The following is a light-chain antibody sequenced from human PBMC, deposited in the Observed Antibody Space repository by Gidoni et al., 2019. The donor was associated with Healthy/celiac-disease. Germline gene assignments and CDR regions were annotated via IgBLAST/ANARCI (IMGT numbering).Light chain of an antibody. CDR2: WAS. CDR3: QQYYSTPLT. J-gene: IGKJ4*01. Sequence: ILITPSPDSLAVSLGERGTTNCKSSQSVLYSSNNKNYLAWYQQKPGQPPKLLIYWASTRESGVPDRFSGSGSGTDFTLTISSLQAEDVAVYYCQQYYSTPLTFGGGTKVEIK. V-gene: IGKV4-1*01. CDR1: QSVLYSSNNKNY.